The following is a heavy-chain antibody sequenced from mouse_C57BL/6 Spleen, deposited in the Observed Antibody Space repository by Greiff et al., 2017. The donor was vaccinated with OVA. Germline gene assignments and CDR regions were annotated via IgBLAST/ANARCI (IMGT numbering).Heavy chain of an antibody. V-gene: IGHV1-81*01. CDR1: GYTFTSYG. J-gene: IGHJ2*01. Sequence: LVESGAELARPGASVKLSCKASGYTFTSYGISWVKQRTGQGLEWIGEIYPRSGNTYYNEKFKGKATLTADKSSSTAYMELRSLTSEDSAVYFCARRAYDYDYFDYWGQGTTLTVSS. D-gene: IGHD2-4*01. CDR3: ARRAYDYDYFDY. CDR2: IYPRSGNT.